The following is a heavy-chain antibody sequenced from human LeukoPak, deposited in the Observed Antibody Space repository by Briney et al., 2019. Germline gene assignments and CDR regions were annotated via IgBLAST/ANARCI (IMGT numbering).Heavy chain of an antibody. CDR1: GGSISSSSYY. D-gene: IGHD6-13*01. V-gene: IGHV4-39*07. CDR2: IYYSGST. J-gene: IGHJ4*02. CDR3: ARESQQLVRPSFDY. Sequence: SQTLSLTCTVSGGSISSSSYYWGWIRQPPGKGLEWIGSIYYSGSTYYNPSLKSRVTISVDTSKNQFSLKLSSVTAADTAVYYCARESQQLVRPSFDYWGQGTLVTVSS.